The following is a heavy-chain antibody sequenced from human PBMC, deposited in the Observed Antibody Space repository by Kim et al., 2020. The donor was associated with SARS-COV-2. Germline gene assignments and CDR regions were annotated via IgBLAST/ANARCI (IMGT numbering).Heavy chain of an antibody. J-gene: IGHJ3*01. CDR3: ARTLTASFDAFDV. V-gene: IGHV3-74*01. Sequence: CAAAGKDRFTISRANAKNTVSLQVNSLSAEDPAVYYCARTLTASFDAFDVWGQGTMVTVSS. D-gene: IGHD3-10*01.